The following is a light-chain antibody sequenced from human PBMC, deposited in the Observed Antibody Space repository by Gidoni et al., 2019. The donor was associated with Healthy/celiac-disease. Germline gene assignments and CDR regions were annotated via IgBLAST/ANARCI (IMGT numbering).Light chain of an antibody. CDR1: QSVSSY. Sequence: EIVFTQSPATLSLSPGERATLSCRASQSVSSYLAWYQQKPGQAPRLLIYDASNRATGIPARCSGSGSGTDFTLTISSLEPEDCAVYYCQQRSNWPPRTFXXXTKLEIK. CDR3: QQRSNWPPRT. V-gene: IGKV3-11*01. CDR2: DAS. J-gene: IGKJ2*01.